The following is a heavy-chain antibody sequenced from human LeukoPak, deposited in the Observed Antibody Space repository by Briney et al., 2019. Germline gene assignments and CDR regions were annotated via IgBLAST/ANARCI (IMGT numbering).Heavy chain of an antibody. CDR3: AREISDSSGYYDGDY. V-gene: IGHV1-2*02. CDR1: GYPFTGYY. Sequence: ASVKVSCKASGYPFTGYYMHWVRQAPGQGLEWMGWINPNSGGTNYAQKFQGRVTMTRDTSISTAYMELSRLRSDDTAVYYCAREISDSSGYYDGDYWGQGTLVIVSS. D-gene: IGHD3-22*01. J-gene: IGHJ4*02. CDR2: INPNSGGT.